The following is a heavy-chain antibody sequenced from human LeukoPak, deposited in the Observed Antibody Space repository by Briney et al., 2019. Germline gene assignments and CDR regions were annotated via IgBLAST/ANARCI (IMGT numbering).Heavy chain of an antibody. D-gene: IGHD2-15*01. J-gene: IGHJ6*02. CDR3: ARTDCSGGSCYPGGYYGMDV. CDR2: IIPIFGTA. V-gene: IGHV1-69*01. Sequence: GSSVKVSCKASGGTFSSYAISWVRQAPGQGLEWMVGIIPIFGTANYAQKFQGRVTITADESTSTAYMELSSLRSEDTAVYYCARTDCSGGSCYPGGYYGMDVWGQGTTVTVSS. CDR1: GGTFSSYA.